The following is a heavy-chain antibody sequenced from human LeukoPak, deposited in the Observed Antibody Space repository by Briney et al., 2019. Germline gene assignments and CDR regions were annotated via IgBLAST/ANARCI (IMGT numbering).Heavy chain of an antibody. J-gene: IGHJ3*02. CDR1: GYTFTGYY. V-gene: IGHV1-2*02. CDR2: INPNSGGT. CDR3: ARDRRDYYYDSSGDDAFDI. Sequence: GASVKVSCKASGYTFTGYYMHWVRQAPGQGLEWMGWINPNSGGTNYAQKFQGRVTMTRDTSISTAYMELSRLRSDDTAVYYCARDRRDYYYDSSGDDAFDIWGQGTMVTVSS. D-gene: IGHD3-22*01.